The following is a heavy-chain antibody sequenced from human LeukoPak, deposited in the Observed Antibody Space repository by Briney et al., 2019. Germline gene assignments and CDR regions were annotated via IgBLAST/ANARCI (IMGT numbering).Heavy chain of an antibody. CDR2: ITNSGDSM. V-gene: IGHV3-23*01. J-gene: IGHJ4*02. D-gene: IGHD2-2*01. Sequence: GGSLRLSCAASGFTFGSNAMTWVRQAPGKGLEWVSAITNSGDSMYYADSVKGRFTISRDNSKNTLYLQMNSLRAEDTAVYYCAKLGDCSSSSCYPRTPIDYWGQGTLVTVSS. CDR3: AKLGDCSSSSCYPRTPIDY. CDR1: GFTFGSNA.